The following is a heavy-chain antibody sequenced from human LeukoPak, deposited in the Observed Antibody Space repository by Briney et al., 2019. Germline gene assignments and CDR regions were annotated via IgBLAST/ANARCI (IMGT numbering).Heavy chain of an antibody. Sequence: GGSLRLSCAASGSTFSSYGMHWVRQAPGKGLEWVAFIRYDGLNEYYADSVKGRFTISRDNSKNTLSLQMNRLRPEDTAVYYCAKSRRFGSTYYPIYYYYFMDVWGKGTTVTISS. J-gene: IGHJ6*03. D-gene: IGHD3-10*01. CDR1: GSTFSSYG. CDR2: IRYDGLNE. CDR3: AKSRRFGSTYYPIYYYYFMDV. V-gene: IGHV3-30*02.